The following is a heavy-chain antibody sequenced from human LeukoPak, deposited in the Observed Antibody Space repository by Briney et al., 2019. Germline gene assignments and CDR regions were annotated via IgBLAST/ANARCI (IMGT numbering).Heavy chain of an antibody. CDR3: AREEYSSDWYGHDS. V-gene: IGHV4-39*07. J-gene: IGHJ4*02. D-gene: IGHD6-13*01. CDR2: IYYTGTT. Sequence: PSETQSLTCTVSGGSISNTNYYWAWIRQPPGRGLEWIGSIYYTGTTFDNPSLKSRVTLSVDTSKNQFSLRLTSVTAADTAFYYCAREEYSSDWYGHDSWGQGTLVTVSS. CDR1: GGSISNTNYY.